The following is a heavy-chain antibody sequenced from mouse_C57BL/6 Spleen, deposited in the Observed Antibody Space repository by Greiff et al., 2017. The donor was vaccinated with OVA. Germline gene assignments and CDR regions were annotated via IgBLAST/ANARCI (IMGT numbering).Heavy chain of an antibody. V-gene: IGHV1-55*01. D-gene: IGHD2-1*01. CDR2: IYPGSGST. CDR3: ARVSYGDAMDY. J-gene: IGHJ4*01. Sequence: QVHVKQPGAELVKPGASVKMSCKASGYTFTSYWITWVKQRPGQGLEWIGDIYPGSGSTNYNEKFKSKATLTVDTSSSTAYMQLSSLTSEDSAVYYCARVSYGDAMDYWGQGTSVTVSS. CDR1: GYTFTSYW.